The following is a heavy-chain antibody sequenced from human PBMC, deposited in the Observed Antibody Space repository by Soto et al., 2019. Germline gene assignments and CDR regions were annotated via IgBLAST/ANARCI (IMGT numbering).Heavy chain of an antibody. V-gene: IGHV6-1*01. J-gene: IGHJ6*03. CDR2: TYYRSKWYI. CDR1: GDSVSSNSSA. Sequence: QVQLQQPGPGLVKPSQTLSLTCAISGDSVSSNSSAWNWIRQTPSRGLARLGRTYYRSKWYINYAESVKSRLSVNPDTAKNRFSLQLNSVTPEEPAVYYCARGWWDDGTGLYYMDVWGKGTTVTVS. CDR3: ARGWWDDGTGLYYMDV. D-gene: IGHD2-15*01.